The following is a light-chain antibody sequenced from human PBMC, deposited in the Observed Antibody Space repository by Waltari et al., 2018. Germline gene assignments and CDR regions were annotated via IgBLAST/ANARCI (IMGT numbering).Light chain of an antibody. Sequence: CLASQSISTLLDWFPQKSVKPPKLLSYKTLNLERGVPSRFSGSGSGTEFTLTSTSLQPDDFATYYCQQYRSSSMFSFGQGTKLEIK. V-gene: IGKV1-5*03. J-gene: IGKJ2*03. CDR1: QSISTL. CDR3: QQYRSSSMFS. CDR2: KTL.